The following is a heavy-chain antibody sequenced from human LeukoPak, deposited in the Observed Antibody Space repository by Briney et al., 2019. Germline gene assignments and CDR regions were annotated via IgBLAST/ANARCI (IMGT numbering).Heavy chain of an antibody. V-gene: IGHV3-15*07. CDR1: GFTFSNAW. Sequence: GGSLRLSCAASGFTFSNAWMNWVRQAPGKGLEWVGRIKSTTSGGTTDYAAPVKGRFSISRDDSKNMLYLQMNSLKTEDTAVYHCATYNRKDAFDFWGRGTMVTVSS. J-gene: IGHJ3*01. CDR3: ATYNRKDAFDF. CDR2: IKSTTSGGTT. D-gene: IGHD1-1*01.